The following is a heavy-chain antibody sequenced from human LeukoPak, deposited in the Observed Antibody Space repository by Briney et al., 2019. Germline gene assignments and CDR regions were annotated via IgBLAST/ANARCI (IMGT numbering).Heavy chain of an antibody. Sequence: GVTLRLSCVASGFAFNTYVMSWVRQAPGKGLEWVAAINGGGSNTYYADSVKGRFTLPRDNSKNMVYLQMNSLRADDTAVYYCAKTAVVITFRFDDWGQGALVTVSS. D-gene: IGHD4/OR15-4a*01. CDR1: GFAFNTYV. CDR3: AKTAVVITFRFDD. V-gene: IGHV3-23*01. J-gene: IGHJ4*02. CDR2: INGGGSNT.